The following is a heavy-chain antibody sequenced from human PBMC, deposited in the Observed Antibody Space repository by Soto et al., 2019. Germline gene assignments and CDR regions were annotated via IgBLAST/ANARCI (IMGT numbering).Heavy chain of an antibody. J-gene: IGHJ6*02. V-gene: IGHV3-48*01. CDR1: GFTFSLYS. D-gene: IGHD2-2*01. CDR2: ISRSSTGI. CDR3: AGGSTWGLDG. Sequence: EVQLVESGGGLVQPGGSLRLSCAASGFTFSLYSMSWVRQAPGKGLEWVSYISRSSTGIHYADSVKGRFTISRDDATNSKELQKNRLRGGDKAVEFLAGGSTWGLDGWGQGTTVSISS.